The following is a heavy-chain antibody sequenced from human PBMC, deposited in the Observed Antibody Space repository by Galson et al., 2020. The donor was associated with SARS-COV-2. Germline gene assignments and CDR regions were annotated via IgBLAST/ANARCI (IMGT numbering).Heavy chain of an antibody. CDR3: AREGWAAYNFDY. Sequence: TGGSLRLSCAASGFTLKSHYMHWVRQAPGKGLVWVSHINSEGTRTTYADSVKGRFTISRHNAKNALYLQMNDLRAEDTALYYCAREGWAAYNFDYWGQGTLVTVSS. D-gene: IGHD1-26*01. J-gene: IGHJ4*02. V-gene: IGHV3-74*03. CDR2: INSEGTRT. CDR1: GFTLKSHY.